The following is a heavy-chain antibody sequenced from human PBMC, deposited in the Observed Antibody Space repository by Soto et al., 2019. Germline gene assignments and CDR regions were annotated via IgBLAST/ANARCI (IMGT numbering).Heavy chain of an antibody. J-gene: IGHJ4*02. V-gene: IGHV1-46*01. CDR2: INPSGGST. CDR3: ARDQTGTPSGL. CDR1: GYTFTSYY. D-gene: IGHD1-7*01. Sequence: QVQLVQSGAEVKKPGASVKVSCKASGYTFTSYYMHWVRQAPGQGLEWMGIINPSGGSTSYAQKFRGRVTMTRDTSTSTVYMELSSLRSEDTAVYYCARDQTGTPSGLWGQGTLVTVSS.